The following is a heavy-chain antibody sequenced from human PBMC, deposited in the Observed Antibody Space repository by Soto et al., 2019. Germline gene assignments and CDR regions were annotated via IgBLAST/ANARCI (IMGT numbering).Heavy chain of an antibody. Sequence: QVQLQESGPGLVKPSQTLSLTCTVSGASMSSGGYYWTWIRQSPGKGLEWIGYIYYRGSTYGNPSLESRVAISLDTSRSQFSLTLHSVTAADTAIYYCARDRHNNFFDPWGQGTLVTVSS. CDR3: ARDRHNNFFDP. V-gene: IGHV4-31*03. J-gene: IGHJ5*02. D-gene: IGHD6-6*01. CDR1: GASMSSGGYY. CDR2: IYYRGST.